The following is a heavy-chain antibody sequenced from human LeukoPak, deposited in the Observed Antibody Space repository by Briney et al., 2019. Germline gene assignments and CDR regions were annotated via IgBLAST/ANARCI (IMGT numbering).Heavy chain of an antibody. J-gene: IGHJ4*02. CDR2: IYYSGST. CDR3: AREGSSGFDY. Sequence: SETLSLTCTVSGGSISSYYWSWIRQPPGKGLEWIGYIYYSGSTNYNPFLKSRVTISVDTSKNQFSLKLSSVTAADTAVYYCAREGSSGFDYWGQGTLVTVSS. V-gene: IGHV4-59*01. D-gene: IGHD6-19*01. CDR1: GGSISSYY.